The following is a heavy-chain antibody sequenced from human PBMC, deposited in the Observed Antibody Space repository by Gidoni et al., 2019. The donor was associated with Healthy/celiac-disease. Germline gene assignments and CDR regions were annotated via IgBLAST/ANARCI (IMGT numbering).Heavy chain of an antibody. CDR1: GDSVSRNTPS. V-gene: IGHV6-1*01. J-gene: IGHJ5*02. D-gene: IGHD6-19*01. CDR3: AREYSSGWYPTLGWFDP. CDR2: TYYRSKWYN. Sequence: QVQLQQSGPGLVKPSQPLSLTCAISGDSVSRNTPSWNWIRQSPARGLEWLGRTYYRSKWYNDYAVSVKSRITINPDTSKNQYSLQLNSVTPEDTAVYYCAREYSSGWYPTLGWFDPWGQGALVTVSS.